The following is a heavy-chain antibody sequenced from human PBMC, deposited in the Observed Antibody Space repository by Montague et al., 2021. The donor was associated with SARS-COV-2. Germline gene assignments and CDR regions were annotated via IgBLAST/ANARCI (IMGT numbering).Heavy chain of an antibody. D-gene: IGHD2-15*01. Sequence: SLRLSCAASGFSFSSYEMNWARQAPGKGLEWVSLIYSGGITTYHADSVKGRFTISRDNSKNTLYLQMDSLRVEDTAVYYCAKCTPEAAPENWGQGTLVTVSS. CDR2: IYSGGITT. CDR1: GFSFSSYE. J-gene: IGHJ4*02. V-gene: IGHV3-23*03. CDR3: AKCTPEAAPEN.